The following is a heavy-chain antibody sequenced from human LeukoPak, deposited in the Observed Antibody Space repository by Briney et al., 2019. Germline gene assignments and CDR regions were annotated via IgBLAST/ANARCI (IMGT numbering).Heavy chain of an antibody. J-gene: IGHJ4*02. Sequence: GGSLRLSCAASGFTFSSYWMSWVRQAPGKGLEWVANIKQDGSEKYYVDSVKGRFTISRDNAKNSLYLQMNSLRADDTAVSYCVRDSGWYRLDSWGQGTQVTVSS. D-gene: IGHD6-19*01. CDR3: VRDSGWYRLDS. CDR1: GFTFSSYW. V-gene: IGHV3-7*01. CDR2: IKQDGSEK.